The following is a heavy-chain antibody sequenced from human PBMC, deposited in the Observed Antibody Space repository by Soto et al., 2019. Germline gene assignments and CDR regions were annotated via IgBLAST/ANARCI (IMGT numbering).Heavy chain of an antibody. CDR1: GYSISSGYY. D-gene: IGHD3-3*01. CDR2: IYHSGST. V-gene: IGHV4-38-2*02. CDR3: AREDYDFWSGYYAWFDP. J-gene: IGHJ5*02. Sequence: TSETLSLTCAVSGYSISSGYYWGWIRQPPGKGLEWIGSIYHSGSTYYNPSLKSRVTISVDTSKNQFSLKLSSVTAADTAVYYCAREDYDFWSGYYAWFDPWGQGTLVTVPQ.